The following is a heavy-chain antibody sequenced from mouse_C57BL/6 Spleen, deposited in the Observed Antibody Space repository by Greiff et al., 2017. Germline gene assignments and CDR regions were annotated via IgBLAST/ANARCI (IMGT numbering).Heavy chain of an antibody. D-gene: IGHD2-4*01. CDR2: INPSNGGT. CDR3: AKGRYYDAAWFAY. CDR1: GYTFTSYW. V-gene: IGHV1-53*01. Sequence: QVKLQQPGTELVKPGASVKLSCKASGYTFTSYWMHWVKQRPGQGLEWIGNINPSNGGTNYNEKFKSKATLTVDKSSSTAYMQLSSLTSEDSAVYYCAKGRYYDAAWFAYWGQGTLVTVSA. J-gene: IGHJ3*01.